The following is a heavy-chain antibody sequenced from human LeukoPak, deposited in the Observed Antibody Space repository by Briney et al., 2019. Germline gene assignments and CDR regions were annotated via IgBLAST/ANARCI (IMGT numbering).Heavy chain of an antibody. D-gene: IGHD6-19*01. CDR3: ARVRMTSSGWSFPFDY. CDR2: ISSSSSYI. CDR1: GFTFSSYS. V-gene: IGHV3-21*01. Sequence: GGSLRLSCAASGFTFSSYSMNWVRQAPGKGLEWVSSISSSSSYIYYADSVKGRFTISRDNAKNSLYLQMNSLRAEDTAVYYCARVRMTSSGWSFPFDYWGQGTLATVSS. J-gene: IGHJ4*02.